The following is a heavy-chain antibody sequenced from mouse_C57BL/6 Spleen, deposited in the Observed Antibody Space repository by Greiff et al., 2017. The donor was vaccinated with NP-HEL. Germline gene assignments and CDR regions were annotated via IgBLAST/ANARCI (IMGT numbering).Heavy chain of an antibody. CDR3: ARDRDYYGSLALGDFDY. J-gene: IGHJ2*01. Sequence: EVKLVESGGGLVKPGGSLKLSCAASGFTFSSYAMSWVRQTPEKRLEWVATISDGGSYTYYPDNVKGRFTISRDNAKNNPYLQMSHLKVEDTAMYYCARDRDYYGSLALGDFDYWGQGTTLTVSS. CDR2: ISDGGSYT. V-gene: IGHV5-4*01. CDR1: GFTFSSYA. D-gene: IGHD1-1*01.